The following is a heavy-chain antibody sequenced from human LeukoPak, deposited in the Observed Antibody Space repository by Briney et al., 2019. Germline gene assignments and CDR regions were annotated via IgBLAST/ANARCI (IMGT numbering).Heavy chain of an antibody. D-gene: IGHD3-10*01. J-gene: IGHJ4*02. V-gene: IGHV4-4*07. Sequence: PSETLSLTCTVSGGSISNSYCNWIRQPAGKGLEWIGHIYTSGSTSYNPSLKSRVTMSVDTSKNQFSLKLTSVTAADTAVYYCARSRVFQYYYGSGRYYFDYWGQGTLVTVSS. CDR1: GGSISNSY. CDR3: ARSRVFQYYYGSGRYYFDY. CDR2: IYTSGST.